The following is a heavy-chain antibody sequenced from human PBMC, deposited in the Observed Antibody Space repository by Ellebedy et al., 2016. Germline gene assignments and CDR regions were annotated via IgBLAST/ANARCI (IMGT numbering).Heavy chain of an antibody. V-gene: IGHV5-51*01. J-gene: IGHJ3*02. CDR2: IYPGDSDT. D-gene: IGHD3-16*01. Sequence: KVSXKGSRYIFTSYCIGWVRQMPGKGLEWMGIIYPGDSDTRYSPSFQGQVTISADKSISTAYLQWSSLKASDTAMYYCARLTAMQMRAFDIWGQGTMVTVSS. CDR1: RYIFTSYC. CDR3: ARLTAMQMRAFDI.